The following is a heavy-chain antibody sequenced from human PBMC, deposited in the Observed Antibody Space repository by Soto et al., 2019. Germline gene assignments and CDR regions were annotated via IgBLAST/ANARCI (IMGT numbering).Heavy chain of an antibody. V-gene: IGHV1-69*06. CDR3: TRRGRQSANWFDP. CDR1: GGTLNSFS. Sequence: SVKVSCKASGGTLNSFSIDWVRQAPGQGLEWMGGIIPMSGRPNYAQRFQGRVTFSADKSTNTVYMEVNSLTYEDTAVYYCTRRGRQSANWFDPWGQGTLVTVSS. J-gene: IGHJ5*02. CDR2: IIPMSGRP.